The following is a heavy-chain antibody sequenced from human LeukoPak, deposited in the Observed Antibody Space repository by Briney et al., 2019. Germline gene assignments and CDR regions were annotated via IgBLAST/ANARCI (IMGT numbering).Heavy chain of an antibody. CDR3: ARGRRGSSWYGIVYNWFDP. D-gene: IGHD6-13*01. J-gene: IGHJ5*02. V-gene: IGHV1-8*01. CDR2: MNPNSGNT. Sequence: GASVKVSCKASGYTFTSYDINWVRQATGQGLEWMGWMNPNSGNTGYAQKFQGRVTMTRNTSISTAYMELSSLRSEGTAVYYCARGRRGSSWYGIVYNWFDPWGQGTLVTVSS. CDR1: GYTFTSYD.